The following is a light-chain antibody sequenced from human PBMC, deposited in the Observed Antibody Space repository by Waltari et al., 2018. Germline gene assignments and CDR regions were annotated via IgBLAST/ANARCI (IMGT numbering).Light chain of an antibody. V-gene: IGLV2-8*01. J-gene: IGLJ1*01. CDR1: SSAVGAYNY. CDR3: FSYAGSNTFV. CDR2: EVN. Sequence: QSALTQPPSASGSPGQSVTIYCTGTSSAVGAYNYVSWYQQTPGKAPKFMIYEVNKRPSGVPDRFSGSKSGNTASLTISGLQAEDEADYYCFSYAGSNTFVFGTGTEVTVL.